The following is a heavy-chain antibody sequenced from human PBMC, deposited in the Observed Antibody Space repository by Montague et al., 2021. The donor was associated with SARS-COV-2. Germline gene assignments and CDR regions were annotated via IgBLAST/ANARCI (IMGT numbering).Heavy chain of an antibody. CDR3: VRDTGSAQAGFDA. CDR1: GDSVWSNTAA. D-gene: IGHD4-17*01. CDR2: TNYRSKWTS. V-gene: IGHV6-1*01. J-gene: IGHJ4*02. Sequence: CAISGDSVWSNTAAWNWVRQSPSRRLERLGRTNYRSKWTSDYATSAEGRISIDPDTSKNQFFLHLRSVTPEDTGVYYCVRDTGSAQAGFDAWGQGTLVTVSS.